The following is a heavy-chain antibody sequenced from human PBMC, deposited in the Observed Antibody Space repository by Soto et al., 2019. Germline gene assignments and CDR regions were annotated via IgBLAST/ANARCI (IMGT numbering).Heavy chain of an antibody. V-gene: IGHV4-4*02. CDR1: GGSIRSNNW. CDR2: VFHSGTT. Sequence: PSETLSLTCAVSGGSIRSNNWWSWVRQAPGKGLDWIGEVFHSGTTNYNPSLKSRVTISIDESKNQFSLQLGSVTAADTAVYYCARFVVVPAATHYYFGMDVWGQGTTVTVSS. D-gene: IGHD2-2*01. CDR3: ARFVVVPAATHYYFGMDV. J-gene: IGHJ6*02.